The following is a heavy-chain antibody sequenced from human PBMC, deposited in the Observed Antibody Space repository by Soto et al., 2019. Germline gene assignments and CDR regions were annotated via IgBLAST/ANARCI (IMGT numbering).Heavy chain of an antibody. V-gene: IGHV3-23*01. D-gene: IGHD6-13*01. CDR1: EFTISSHA. CDR3: AVIVGGSNGWYAFDY. CDR2: IGGTGDRA. J-gene: IGHJ4*02. Sequence: EVHLLESGGGLVQPGGSLRLSCVVSEFTISSHAMSWVRQAPGKGLEWVSAIGGTGDRAYYADSVKGRFTISRDNSKNTVFRQMNSLRAEDTALYYCAVIVGGSNGWYAFDYWGQGTLVTVSS.